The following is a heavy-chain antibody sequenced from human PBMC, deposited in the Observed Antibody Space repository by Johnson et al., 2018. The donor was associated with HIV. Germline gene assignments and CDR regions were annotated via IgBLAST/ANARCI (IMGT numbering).Heavy chain of an antibody. V-gene: IGHV3-30*02. CDR1: GFTFSDYG. CDR2: IRSDGSNI. CDR3: ARDYGDYAHDAFDI. D-gene: IGHD4-17*01. Sequence: QVQLVESGGGLVRPGESLRLSCVASGFTFSDYGMHWVRQAPGKGLEWVAFIRSDGSNIYYADSVKGRFTISRDNSKNTLYLQMNSLRAEDTAVYYCARDYGDYAHDAFDIWGQGTMVTVSS. J-gene: IGHJ3*02.